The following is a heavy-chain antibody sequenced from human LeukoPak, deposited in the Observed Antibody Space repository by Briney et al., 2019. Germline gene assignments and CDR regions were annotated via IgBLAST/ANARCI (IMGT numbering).Heavy chain of an antibody. J-gene: IGHJ4*02. V-gene: IGHV1-18*01. CDR3: ARGCNSTSCYLLDY. CDR1: GYTFTSYG. CDR2: ISGYNGNT. Sequence: ASVKVSCKASGYTFTSYGIGWVRQAPGQGLERMGWISGYNGNTNYAQKLQGRVTMTTDTSTSTAYMELRSLRSDDTAVYYCARGCNSTSCYLLDYWGQGTLVTVSS. D-gene: IGHD2-2*01.